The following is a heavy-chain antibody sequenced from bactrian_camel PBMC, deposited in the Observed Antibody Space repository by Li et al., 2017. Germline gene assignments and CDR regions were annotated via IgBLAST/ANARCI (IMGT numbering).Heavy chain of an antibody. Sequence: DVQLVESGGGLVQPGGSLRLSCVASGFTFSSYLMSWVRQAPGKGLEWVSSIYSLSASINYADSVKGRFTISRDNAKNTLYLQMNSLTPEDTATYYCAAPRAVRTRALHPGTDFMGPGDPGHRL. CDR1: GFTFSSYL. D-gene: IGHD7*01. CDR2: IYSLSASI. CDR3: AAPRAVRTRALHPGTDF. V-gene: IGHV3S40*01. J-gene: IGHJ6*01.